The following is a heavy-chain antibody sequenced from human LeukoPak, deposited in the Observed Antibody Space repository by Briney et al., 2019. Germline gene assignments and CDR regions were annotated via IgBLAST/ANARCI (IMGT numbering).Heavy chain of an antibody. CDR1: EFSPTNLW. V-gene: IGHV3-7*01. Sequence: GGSLRLSCVASEFSPTNLWMTWVRRAPGRELEWVANIKHDGTEKFYVDSVKGRFTISRDNAKNSLYLQMNSLRAEDTAVYYCATFVGIVSGTYTVPGGLLVWGKGTTVTVSS. J-gene: IGHJ6*04. D-gene: IGHD2-2*03. CDR3: ATFVGIVSGTYTVPGGLLV. CDR2: IKHDGTEK.